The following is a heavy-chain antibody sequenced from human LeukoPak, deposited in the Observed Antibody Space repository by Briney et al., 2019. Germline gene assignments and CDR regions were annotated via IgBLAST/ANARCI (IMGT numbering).Heavy chain of an antibody. CDR1: GLTFNTYS. CDR3: ARDWAKLTYCSGDICPDAFDF. D-gene: IGHD2-15*01. CDR2: ISRSSSYI. J-gene: IGHJ3*01. V-gene: IGHV3-21*01. Sequence: PGGSLRLSCAASGLTFNTYSMNWVRQAPGKGLEWVSSISRSSSYIYYADSVKGRFTISRDNAKNSLYLQMNSLRVEDTAVYYCARDWAKLTYCSGDICPDAFDFWGQGTMVTVSS.